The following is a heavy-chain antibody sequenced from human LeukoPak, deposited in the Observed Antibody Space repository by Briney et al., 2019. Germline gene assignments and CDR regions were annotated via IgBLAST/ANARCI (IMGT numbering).Heavy chain of an antibody. J-gene: IGHJ4*02. CDR2: INPDNGGT. CDR3: ARGGPYYDSSRANDLNY. Sequence: ASVKISCKASGYTFTGYYMHWVRQAPGQGLEWMGWINPDNGGTTYAQKFQGRVTMTRDTSITTAYMELPRLTSDDTAVYYCARGGPYYDSSRANDLNYWGQGTLVTVSS. CDR1: GYTFTGYY. V-gene: IGHV1-2*02. D-gene: IGHD3-22*01.